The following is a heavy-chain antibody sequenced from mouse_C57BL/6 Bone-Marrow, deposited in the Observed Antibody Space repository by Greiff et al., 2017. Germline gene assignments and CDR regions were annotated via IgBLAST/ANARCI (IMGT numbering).Heavy chain of an antibody. CDR2: IDPSDSYT. V-gene: IGHV1-50*01. D-gene: IGHD1-1*01. J-gene: IGHJ1*03. Sequence: QVQLQQPGAELVKPGASVKLSCKASGYTFTSYWMQWVKQRPGQGLEWIGEIDPSDSYTNYNQKFKGKATLTVDTSSSTAYMQLSSLTSEDSAVYSCARWPHYYGSSFYWYFAVWGTGTTVTVSS. CDR1: GYTFTSYW. CDR3: ARWPHYYGSSFYWYFAV.